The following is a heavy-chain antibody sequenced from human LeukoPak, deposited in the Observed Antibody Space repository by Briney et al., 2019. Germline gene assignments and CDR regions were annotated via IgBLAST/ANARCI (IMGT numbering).Heavy chain of an antibody. CDR3: ARDGGSATYRAFDI. J-gene: IGHJ3*02. CDR1: GFTFSNTW. CDR2: INSDENST. D-gene: IGHD3-16*01. Sequence: GGSLRLSCAASGFTFSNTWMNWVRQAPGKGLVWVSRINSDENSTAYADSVKGRFTISRDNAKNTLYLQMNSLRDEDTAVYYCARDGGSATYRAFDIWGQGAMVTVSS. V-gene: IGHV3-74*01.